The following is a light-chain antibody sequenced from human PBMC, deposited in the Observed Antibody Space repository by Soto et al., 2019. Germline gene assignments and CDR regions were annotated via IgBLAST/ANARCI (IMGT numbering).Light chain of an antibody. CDR3: RKYYNSPGT. Sequence: DIQMTQSPSSLSASVGDRVTITCRASQGISSYLAWYQQKPGKVPKVLIYAASTLHSGVPSRFSGSGSGTEFTLTISNVQPEDVATYYWRKYYNSPGTFGQGAKVEIK. V-gene: IGKV1-27*01. CDR1: QGISSY. J-gene: IGKJ1*01. CDR2: AAS.